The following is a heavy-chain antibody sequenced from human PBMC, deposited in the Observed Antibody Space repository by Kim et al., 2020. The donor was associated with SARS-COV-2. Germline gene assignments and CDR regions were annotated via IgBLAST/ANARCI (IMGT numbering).Heavy chain of an antibody. CDR2: ISYDGSNK. CDR1: GFTFSSYG. J-gene: IGHJ4*02. V-gene: IGHV3-30*18. D-gene: IGHD6-13*01. CDR3: AKESDSSSWYDYFDY. Sequence: GGSLRLSCAASGFTFSSYGMHWVRQAPGKGLEWVAVISYDGSNKYYADSVKGRFTISRDNSKSTLYLQMNSLRAEDTAVYYCAKESDSSSWYDYFDYWGQGTLVTVSS.